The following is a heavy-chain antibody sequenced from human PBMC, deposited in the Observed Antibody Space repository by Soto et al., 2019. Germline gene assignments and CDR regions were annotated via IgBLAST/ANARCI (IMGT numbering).Heavy chain of an antibody. CDR3: ARSGHQLDSPWFDP. V-gene: IGHV1-69*13. J-gene: IGHJ5*02. CDR2: IIPIFGTA. D-gene: IGHD2-2*01. Sequence: EASVKASCKASGGTFSSYAISWVRQAPGQGLEWMGGIIPIFGTANYAQKFQGRVTITADESTSTAYMEPSSLRSEDTAVYYCARSGHQLDSPWFDPWGQRSLVTVYS. CDR1: GGTFSSYA.